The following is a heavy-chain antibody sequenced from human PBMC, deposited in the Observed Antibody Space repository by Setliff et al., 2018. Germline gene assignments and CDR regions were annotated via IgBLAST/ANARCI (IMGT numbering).Heavy chain of an antibody. D-gene: IGHD5-18*01. J-gene: IGHJ4*02. V-gene: IGHV3-33*06. CDR3: AKDLGYSYGYRFDY. CDR1: GFTFSSCG. Sequence: PGGSLRLSCAASGFTFSSCGMHWVRQAPGKGLEWVAVIWYDGSNKYYADSVKGRFTISRDNSKNTLYLQMNSLRAEDTAVYYCAKDLGYSYGYRFDYWGQGTLVTVSS. CDR2: IWYDGSNK.